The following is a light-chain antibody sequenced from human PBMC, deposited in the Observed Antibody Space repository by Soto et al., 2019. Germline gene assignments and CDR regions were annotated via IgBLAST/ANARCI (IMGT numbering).Light chain of an antibody. V-gene: IGKV3-20*01. Sequence: EIVLTQSPGTLSLSPGERATLSCRASQSVSSSYLAWYQQKPGQAPSLLIYGASSRATGIPDRFSGSGSGTDFTLTISRLDPEDFAVYYWQQYGSSPFTFRRGTKVDIK. CDR2: GAS. CDR3: QQYGSSPFT. CDR1: QSVSSSY. J-gene: IGKJ3*01.